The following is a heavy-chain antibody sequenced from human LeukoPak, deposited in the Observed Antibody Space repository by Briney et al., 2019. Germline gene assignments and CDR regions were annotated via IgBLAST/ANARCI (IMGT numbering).Heavy chain of an antibody. D-gene: IGHD1-26*01. J-gene: IGHJ5*02. Sequence: GASVKVSCKASGYTFTSYGISWVRQAPGQGLEWIGWISAYNGNINYAQKLQGRVTMTTDTSTSTAYMELSSLRSEDTAVYYCARVPVGATGAVERWGQGTLVTVSS. V-gene: IGHV1-18*01. CDR2: ISAYNGNI. CDR3: ARVPVGATGAVER. CDR1: GYTFTSYG.